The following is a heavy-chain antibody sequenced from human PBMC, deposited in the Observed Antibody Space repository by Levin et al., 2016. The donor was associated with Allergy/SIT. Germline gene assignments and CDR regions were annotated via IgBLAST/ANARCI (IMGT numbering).Heavy chain of an antibody. J-gene: IGHJ4*02. V-gene: IGHV1-3*01. Sequence: WVRQAPGQRLEWMGWINAGNGNTKYSQKFQGRVTITRDTSASTAYMELSSLRSEDTAVYYCARGSLRPRGQQLVWGYFDYWGQGTLVTVSS. CDR3: ARGSLRPRGQQLVWGYFDY. D-gene: IGHD6-13*01. CDR2: INAGNGNT.